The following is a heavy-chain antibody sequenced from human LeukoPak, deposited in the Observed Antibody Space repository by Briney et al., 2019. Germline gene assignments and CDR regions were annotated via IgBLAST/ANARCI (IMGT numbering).Heavy chain of an antibody. Sequence: SETLSLTCTVSGGSISSSSYYWGWIRQPPGKGLEGIGSIYYSGSTFYNPSLKSRVTISVDTSKNQFSLKLSSVTAADTAVYYCARHLDSSGYYYGTNDYWGQGTLVTVSS. D-gene: IGHD3-22*01. CDR1: GGSISSSSYY. J-gene: IGHJ4*02. V-gene: IGHV4-39*01. CDR2: IYYSGST. CDR3: ARHLDSSGYYYGTNDY.